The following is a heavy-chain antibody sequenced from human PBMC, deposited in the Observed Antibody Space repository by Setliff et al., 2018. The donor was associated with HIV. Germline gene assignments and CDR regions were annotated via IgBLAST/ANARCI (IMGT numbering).Heavy chain of an antibody. Sequence: SETLSLTCTVSGGSISSGGYYWSWIRQHPGKGLEWIGYIYYSGSTYYNPSLKSRVTISVDTSKNQFSLKLSSVTAADTAVYYCARDYGDTPSYYYYYGMDVWGQGTTGTSP. CDR1: GGSISSGGYY. D-gene: IGHD4-17*01. V-gene: IGHV4-31*03. J-gene: IGHJ6*02. CDR2: IYYSGST. CDR3: ARDYGDTPSYYYYYGMDV.